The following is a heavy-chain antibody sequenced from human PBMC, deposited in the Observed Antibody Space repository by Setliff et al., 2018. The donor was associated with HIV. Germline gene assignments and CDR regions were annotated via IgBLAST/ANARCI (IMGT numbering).Heavy chain of an antibody. Sequence: SVKVSCKASGGTFSSYAISWVRQAPGQGLEWMGGIIPILGIANYAQKFQGRVTITADKSTSTAYMELSSLRSEDTAVYYCAREPRGSSSWHHNDAFDIWGQGTMGTVSS. CDR2: IIPILGIA. V-gene: IGHV1-69*10. CDR3: AREPRGSSSWHHNDAFDI. CDR1: GGTFSSYA. J-gene: IGHJ3*02. D-gene: IGHD6-13*01.